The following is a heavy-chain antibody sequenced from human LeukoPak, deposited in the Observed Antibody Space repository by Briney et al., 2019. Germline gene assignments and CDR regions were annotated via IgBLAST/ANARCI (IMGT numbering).Heavy chain of an antibody. CDR1: GGSFSGYY. CDR3: ARRPLGHYYDSSGYYFHPFDY. CDR2: INHSGST. V-gene: IGHV4-34*01. Sequence: PSETLSLTCAVSGGSFSGYYWSWIRQPPGKGLEWIGEINHSGSTNYNPSLKSRVTISVGTSKNQFSLKLSSVTAADTAVYYCARRPLGHYYDSSGYYFHPFDYWGQGTLVTVSS. D-gene: IGHD3-22*01. J-gene: IGHJ4*02.